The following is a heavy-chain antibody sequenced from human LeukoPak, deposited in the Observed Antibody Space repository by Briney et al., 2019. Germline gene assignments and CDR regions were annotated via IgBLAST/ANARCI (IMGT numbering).Heavy chain of an antibody. Sequence: SETLSLTCSVSGYSISSGYYWAWIRQPLGKGLEWIGSLDHRGSTFHNPSLKSRVTMPLDTSRNHFSLTLSSVTAADTAVYYCARWSRDGYGNYWGQGTLVTVSS. CDR3: ARWSRDGYGNY. D-gene: IGHD5-24*01. CDR2: LDHRGST. CDR1: GYSISSGYY. J-gene: IGHJ4*02. V-gene: IGHV4-38-2*01.